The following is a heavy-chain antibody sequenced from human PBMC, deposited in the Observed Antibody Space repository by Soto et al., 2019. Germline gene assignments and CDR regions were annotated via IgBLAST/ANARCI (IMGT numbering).Heavy chain of an antibody. CDR3: ARKRSGSGSYYIERLNWFDP. Sequence: SETLSLTCAVYGGSFSGYCWSWIRQPPGKGLEWIGEINHSGSTNYNPSLKSRVTISVDTSKNQFSLKLSSVTAADTAVYYCARKRSGSGSYYIERLNWFDPWGQGTLVTVSS. D-gene: IGHD3-10*01. CDR1: GGSFSGYC. J-gene: IGHJ5*02. CDR2: INHSGST. V-gene: IGHV4-34*01.